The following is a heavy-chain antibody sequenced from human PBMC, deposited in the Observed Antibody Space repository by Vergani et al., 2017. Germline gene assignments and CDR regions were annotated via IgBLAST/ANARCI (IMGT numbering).Heavy chain of an antibody. D-gene: IGHD1-26*01. CDR3: VKDHMGASFVGTNHNDY. CDR1: GFTFSNFG. CDR2: IGKDGINT. V-gene: IGHV3-30*02. J-gene: IGHJ4*02. Sequence: QVQLVESAGGVVQPGGSLRLSCAASGFTFSNFGMHWIRQAPGKGLEWLAYIGKDGINTRYRDAVKGRFTVSRDNSKDILYLQMNSLRAEDTAVYYCVKDHMGASFVGTNHNDYWGQGTLVTVSS.